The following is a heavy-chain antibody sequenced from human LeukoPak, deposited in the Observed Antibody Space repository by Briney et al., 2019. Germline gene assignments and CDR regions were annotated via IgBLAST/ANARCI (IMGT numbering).Heavy chain of an antibody. Sequence: GGSLRLSCAASGFTVSRNYMSWVRQAPGKGLEWVSVLYSGGRTYYADSVKGRFTISRDNSKNTLYLQMNRLRAEDTAVYYCARAGPSSSWHQFDYWGQGTLVTVSS. CDR2: LYSGGRT. CDR1: GFTVSRNY. D-gene: IGHD6-13*01. CDR3: ARAGPSSSWHQFDY. J-gene: IGHJ4*02. V-gene: IGHV3-66*01.